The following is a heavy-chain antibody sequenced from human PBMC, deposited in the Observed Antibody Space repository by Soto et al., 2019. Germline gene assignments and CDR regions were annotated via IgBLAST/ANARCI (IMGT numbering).Heavy chain of an antibody. J-gene: IGHJ6*02. CDR2: ISNDGSNK. D-gene: IGHD1-1*01. CDR3: ARDKKPFNWSPSILKSYYYGMDV. CDR1: GVTFRTFA. V-gene: IGHV3-30-3*01. Sequence: SLRLSCAASGVTFRTFAMHWVRQAPGKGLEWVAVISNDGSNKYFLDSVKGRFTVSRDNSNNTLYLQMDSLRAEDTAVYYCARDKKPFNWSPSILKSYYYGMDVWGQGTTVTVSS.